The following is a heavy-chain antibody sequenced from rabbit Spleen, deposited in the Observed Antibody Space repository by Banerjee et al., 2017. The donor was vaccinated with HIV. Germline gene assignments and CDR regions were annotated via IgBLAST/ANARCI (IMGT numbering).Heavy chain of an antibody. D-gene: IGHD7-1*01. V-gene: IGHV1S45*01. CDR2: IAGDSSGFT. Sequence: QEQLEESGGDLVKPGASLTLTCTASGFSFSSSDWICWVRQAPGKGLEWISCIAGDSSGFTYSATWAKGRFTCSKSSSTAVTLQMTSLTVADTATYFCARGYAGYAGYLALWGQGTLVTVS. CDR1: GFSFSSSDW. J-gene: IGHJ3*01. CDR3: ARGYAGYAGYLAL.